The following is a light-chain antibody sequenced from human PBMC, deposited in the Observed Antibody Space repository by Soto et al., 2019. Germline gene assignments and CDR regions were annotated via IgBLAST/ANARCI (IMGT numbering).Light chain of an antibody. Sequence: DIHMTQSRSTLSASEGDRVTISCRASQSVSNWLAWYQQKPGRAPKLLIYKSSILESGVPSRFSGSGSRTEFTLTISCLHPDDFATYYCQQFNTSPGTFGQGTKV. J-gene: IGKJ1*01. CDR3: QQFNTSPGT. CDR1: QSVSNW. CDR2: KSS. V-gene: IGKV1-5*03.